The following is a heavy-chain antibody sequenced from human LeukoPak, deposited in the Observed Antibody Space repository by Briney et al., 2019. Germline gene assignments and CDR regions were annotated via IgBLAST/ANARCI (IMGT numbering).Heavy chain of an antibody. J-gene: IGHJ5*02. CDR1: GYTFTSYY. V-gene: IGHV1-46*01. CDR3: ARETKLLWFGELTCWFDP. CDR2: INPSGGST. Sequence: ASVTVSCKASGYTFTSYYMHWVRQAPGQGLEWMGLINPSGGSTSYAQKFQGRVTMTRDMSTSTVYMELSSLRSEDTAGYYCARETKLLWFGELTCWFDPWGQGTLVTVSS. D-gene: IGHD3-10*01.